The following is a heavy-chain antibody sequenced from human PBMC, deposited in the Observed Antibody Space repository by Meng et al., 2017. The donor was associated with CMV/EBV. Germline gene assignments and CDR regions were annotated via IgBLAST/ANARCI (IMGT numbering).Heavy chain of an antibody. CDR1: GFTFSDHY. CDR2: ISSSSSYI. J-gene: IGHJ6*02. D-gene: IGHD6-13*01. Sequence: GGSLRLSCAASGFTFSDHYMDWVRQAPGKGLEWVSSISSSSSYIYYADSVKGRFTISRDNSKNTLYLQMNSLRAEDTAVYYCAKTTAVDTRSYYYYGMDVWGQGTTVTVSS. CDR3: AKTTAVDTRSYYYYGMDV. V-gene: IGHV3-21*04.